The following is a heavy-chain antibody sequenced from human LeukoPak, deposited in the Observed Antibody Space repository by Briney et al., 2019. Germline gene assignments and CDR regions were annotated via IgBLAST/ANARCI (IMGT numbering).Heavy chain of an antibody. CDR3: ARANPISEYYYDSSGYYYDDY. D-gene: IGHD3-22*01. CDR2: IIPILGIA. CDR1: GGTFSSYA. V-gene: IGHV1-69*04. J-gene: IGHJ4*02. Sequence: GSSVKVSCKASGGTFSSYAISWVRQAPGQGLEWMGRIIPILGIANYAQKFQGRVTITADKSTSTAYMELSSLRSEDTAVYYCARANPISEYYYDSSGYYYDDYWGQGTLVTVSS.